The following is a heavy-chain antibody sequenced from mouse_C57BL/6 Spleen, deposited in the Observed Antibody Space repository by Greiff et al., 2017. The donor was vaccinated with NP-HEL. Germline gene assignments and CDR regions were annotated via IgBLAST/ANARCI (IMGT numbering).Heavy chain of an antibody. CDR1: GFNIKDDY. CDR3: TPTAQARGAMDY. CDR2: IDPENGDT. Sequence: VQLQQSGAELVRPGASVKLSCTASGFNIKDDYMHWVKQRPEQGLEWIGWIDPENGDTEYASKFQGKATITADTSSNTAYLQLSSLTSEDTAVYYCTPTAQARGAMDYWGQGTSVTVSS. D-gene: IGHD3-2*02. V-gene: IGHV14-4*01. J-gene: IGHJ4*01.